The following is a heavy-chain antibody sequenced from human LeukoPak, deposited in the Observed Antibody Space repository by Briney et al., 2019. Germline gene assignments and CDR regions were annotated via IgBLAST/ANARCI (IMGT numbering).Heavy chain of an antibody. CDR1: GFTFGSYA. CDR2: ISGSGGST. D-gene: IGHD3-3*01. CDR3: AKDLRSGYVFDAFDI. Sequence: GGSLRLSCAASGFTFGSYAMSWVRQAPGKGLEWVSAISGSGGSTYYADSVKGRFTISRDNSKNTLYLQMNSLRAEDTAVYYCAKDLRSGYVFDAFDIWGQGTMVTVSS. J-gene: IGHJ3*02. V-gene: IGHV3-23*01.